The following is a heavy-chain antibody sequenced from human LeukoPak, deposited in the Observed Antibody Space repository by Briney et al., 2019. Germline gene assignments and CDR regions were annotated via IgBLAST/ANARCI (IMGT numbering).Heavy chain of an antibody. CDR3: ARRGYSSSWLPHYYYYMDV. CDR2: LYSGGDT. Sequence: GGSLRLSCAASGFTVSSNYMSWVRQAPGKGLEWLSVLYSGGDTYYLDSVKGRFTISRDNSKNTLYLQMSSLRAEDTAVYYCARRGYSSSWLPHYYYYMDVWGKGTTVTVSS. J-gene: IGHJ6*03. CDR1: GFTVSSNY. V-gene: IGHV3-53*01. D-gene: IGHD6-13*01.